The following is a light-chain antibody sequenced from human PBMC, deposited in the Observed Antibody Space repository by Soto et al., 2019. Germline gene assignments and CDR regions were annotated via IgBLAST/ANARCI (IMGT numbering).Light chain of an antibody. J-gene: IGKJ1*01. Sequence: ESVLTQSPGTLSLSPGERATLSCRASQSVTSTYLAWYQQKPGQAPRLLIYGASNRATGIPDRFSGSGSGTDFTLTISRLEPEDFAMYYCQQYGSSPRAFGQGPKVEIK. CDR1: QSVTSTY. CDR2: GAS. CDR3: QQYGSSPRA. V-gene: IGKV3-20*01.